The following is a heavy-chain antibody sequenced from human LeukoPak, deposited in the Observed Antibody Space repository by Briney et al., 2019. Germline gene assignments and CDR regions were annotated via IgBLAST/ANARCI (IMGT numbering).Heavy chain of an antibody. CDR2: IKTKTDGGTI. V-gene: IGHV3-15*01. Sequence: PGGSLRLSCAASGFTFSNAWMSWVRQAPGKGLEWVGRIKTKTDGGTIDYAAPVKGRFTISRDDSKNTLYLQMNSLKTEDTAVYYCTTEAVIYHYDNSSRYWFFALWGRGTLATVSS. CDR3: TTEAVIYHYDNSSRYWFFAL. CDR1: GFTFSNAW. J-gene: IGHJ2*01. D-gene: IGHD3-22*01.